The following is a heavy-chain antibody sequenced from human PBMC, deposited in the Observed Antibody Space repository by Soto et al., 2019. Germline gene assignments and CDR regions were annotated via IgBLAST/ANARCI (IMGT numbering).Heavy chain of an antibody. CDR3: ARVVEYCSGTRCHHYHDYGMDV. J-gene: IGHJ6*02. Sequence: QVQLQESGPGLVKPSQTLSLTCTVSGGSIGSGGYYWSWIRQHPGKGLEWIGYISYTGITYNNPSPQNAGTISVDTSKNQFSPKVTSLTAADTAVYYCARVVEYCSGTRCHHYHDYGMDVWGQGNTVTVSS. V-gene: IGHV4-31*01. D-gene: IGHD2-2*01. CDR2: ISYTGIT. CDR1: GGSIGSGGYY.